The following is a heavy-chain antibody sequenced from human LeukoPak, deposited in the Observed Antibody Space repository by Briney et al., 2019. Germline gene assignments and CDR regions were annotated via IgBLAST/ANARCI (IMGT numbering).Heavy chain of an antibody. Sequence: GRSLRLSCAASGFTFSSYWMSWVRQAPGKGLEWVANIKEDGSEKYYVDSVKGRFTISRDNAKNSVFLQMNSLRAEDTAVYYCAREIGSAARGRWGQGTLVTVSS. D-gene: IGHD6-13*01. CDR3: AREIGSAARGR. V-gene: IGHV3-7*05. J-gene: IGHJ4*02. CDR2: IKEDGSEK. CDR1: GFTFSSYW.